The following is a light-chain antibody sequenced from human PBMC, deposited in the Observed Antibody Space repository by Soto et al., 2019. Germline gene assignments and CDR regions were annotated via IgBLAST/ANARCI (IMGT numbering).Light chain of an antibody. CDR3: QHYNSYSEA. J-gene: IGKJ1*01. CDR2: KAS. Sequence: QMTQTPSTLPRSVLDKFNINCRASRTISSWLAWYQQKPGKAPKLLIYKASTLKSGVPSRFSGSGSGTEFTLTISSLQPDDFATYYCQHYNSYSEAFGQGTKVDI. V-gene: IGKV1-5*03. CDR1: RTISSW.